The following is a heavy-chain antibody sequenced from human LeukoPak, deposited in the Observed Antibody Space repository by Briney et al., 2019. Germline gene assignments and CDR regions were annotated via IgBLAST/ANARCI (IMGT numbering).Heavy chain of an antibody. Sequence: GGSLRLSCAASGFTFSSYAMSWVRQAQGKGLEWVPAISGSGGSTYYADSVKGRFTISRDNSKNTLYLQMNSLRAEDTAVYYCAKDDYGDLNWFDPWGQGTLVTVSS. CDR1: GFTFSSYA. J-gene: IGHJ5*02. CDR3: AKDDYGDLNWFDP. D-gene: IGHD4-17*01. CDR2: ISGSGGST. V-gene: IGHV3-23*01.